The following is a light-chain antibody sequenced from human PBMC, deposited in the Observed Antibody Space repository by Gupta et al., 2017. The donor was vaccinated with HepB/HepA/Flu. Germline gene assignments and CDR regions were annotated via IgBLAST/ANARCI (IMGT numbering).Light chain of an antibody. J-gene: IGLJ1*01. CDR1: NIGSKS. V-gene: IGLV3-21*04. CDR2: YDS. CDR3: QVWDSSSDLRV. Sequence: SYVLTQPPSVSVAPGKTARITCGGNNIGSKSVHWYQQKPGQAPVLVIYYDSDRPSGIPERFSGSNSGNTATLTISRVEAGDEADYYCQVWDSSSDLRVFGTGTKVTVL.